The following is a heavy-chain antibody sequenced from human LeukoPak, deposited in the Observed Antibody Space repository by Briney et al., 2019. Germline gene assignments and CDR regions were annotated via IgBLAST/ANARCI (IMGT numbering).Heavy chain of an antibody. CDR2: VHHSGST. D-gene: IGHD6-13*01. V-gene: IGHV4-34*01. J-gene: IGHJ4*02. CDR3: ARGSSLAAAGTGYSFDY. CDR1: GGSVSGDY. Sequence: SETLSLTCAVYGGSVSGDYWSWIRQPPGKGLEWIGEVHHSGSTNYNPSLKSRVTISVDTSKNQFSLKLTSVTAADTAVYYCARGSSLAAAGTGYSFDYWGQGTQVTVSS.